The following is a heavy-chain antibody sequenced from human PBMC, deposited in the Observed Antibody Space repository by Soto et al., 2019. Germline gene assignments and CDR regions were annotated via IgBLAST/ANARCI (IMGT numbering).Heavy chain of an antibody. V-gene: IGHV5-51*01. CDR2: IYPGDSDT. Sequence: PGESLKISCKGSGYSFTSYWIGCVRQMPGKGLEWMGIIYPGDSDTRYSPSFQGQVTISADKSISTAYLQWSSLKASDTAMYYCARHRYYYDSSGYYQDYYYYGMDVWGQGTTVTVSS. CDR1: GYSFTSYW. J-gene: IGHJ6*02. CDR3: ARHRYYYDSSGYYQDYYYYGMDV. D-gene: IGHD3-22*01.